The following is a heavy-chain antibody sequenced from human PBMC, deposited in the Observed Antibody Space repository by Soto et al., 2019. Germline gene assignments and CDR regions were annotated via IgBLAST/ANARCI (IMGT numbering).Heavy chain of an antibody. CDR3: ARSYGDYGNWFDP. CDR1: GGSISSGGYS. V-gene: IGHV4-30-2*01. Sequence: PSETLSLTCAVSGGSISSGGYSWSWIRQPPGKGLEWIGYIYHSGSTYYNPSLKSRVTISVDRSKNQFSLKLSSVTAADTAVYYCARSYGDYGNWFDPWGQGTLVTVSA. D-gene: IGHD4-17*01. J-gene: IGHJ5*02. CDR2: IYHSGST.